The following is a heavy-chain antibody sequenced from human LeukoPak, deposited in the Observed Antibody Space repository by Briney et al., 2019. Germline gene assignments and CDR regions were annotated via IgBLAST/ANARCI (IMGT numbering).Heavy chain of an antibody. J-gene: IGHJ6*02. CDR3: AKGDILTGYHQYYYGMDV. D-gene: IGHD3-9*01. CDR2: IIPIFGTA. V-gene: IGHV1-69*13. Sequence: ASVKVSCKASGGTFSSYAISWVRQAPGQGLEWMGGIIPIFGTANYAQKFQGRVTITADESTSTAYMELSSLRSEDSAVYYCAKGDILTGYHQYYYGMDVWGQGTTVTVSS. CDR1: GGTFSSYA.